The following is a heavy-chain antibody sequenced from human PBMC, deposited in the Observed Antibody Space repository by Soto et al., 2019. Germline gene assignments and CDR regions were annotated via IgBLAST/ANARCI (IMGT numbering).Heavy chain of an antibody. CDR1: GGTFSSYA. Sequence: SSVKVSCKASGGTFSSYAISWVRQAPGQGLEWMGGIIPIFGTANYAQKFQGRVTITADESTSTAYMELSSLRSEDTAVYYCALRGLGSSYRSSSGGMDVWGQGTTVTVSS. CDR3: ALRGLGSSYRSSSGGMDV. J-gene: IGHJ6*02. D-gene: IGHD6-6*01. CDR2: IIPIFGTA. V-gene: IGHV1-69*01.